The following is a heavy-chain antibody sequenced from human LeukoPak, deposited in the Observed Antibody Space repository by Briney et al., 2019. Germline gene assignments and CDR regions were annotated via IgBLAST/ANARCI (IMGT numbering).Heavy chain of an antibody. Sequence: GGSLRLSCAASGFTVSNNYMNWVRQAPGKGLEWVSIIYSGGSAYCPDSVKGRFTISRDNSKNTLYLQMNSLKAEDTAVYYCARGLVTTGTDAFDIWGQGTMVIVSS. CDR2: IYSGGSA. V-gene: IGHV3-66*01. J-gene: IGHJ3*02. CDR3: ARGLVTTGTDAFDI. D-gene: IGHD4-17*01. CDR1: GFTVSNNY.